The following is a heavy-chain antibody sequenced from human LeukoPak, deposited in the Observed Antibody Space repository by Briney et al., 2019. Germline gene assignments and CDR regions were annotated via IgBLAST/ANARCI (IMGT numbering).Heavy chain of an antibody. CDR2: INPNNGGT. CDR1: GYTFTGYY. D-gene: IGHD2-2*01. V-gene: IGHV1-2*02. Sequence: ASVKVSCKASGYTFTGYYMHWVRQAPGQGLEWMGWINPNNGGTKYAQKFQGRVTMTRDTSISTAYMELSRLRSDDTAVYHCARGEDCSSTNCYYNGMDVWGQGTTVTVSS. CDR3: ARGEDCSSTNCYYNGMDV. J-gene: IGHJ6*02.